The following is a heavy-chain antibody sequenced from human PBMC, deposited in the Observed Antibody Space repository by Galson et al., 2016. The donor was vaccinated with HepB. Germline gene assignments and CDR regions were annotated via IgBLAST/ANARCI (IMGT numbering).Heavy chain of an antibody. D-gene: IGHD3-3*01. CDR1: GYTFNSYY. CDR2: INPSGGST. Sequence: SVKVSCKASGYTFNSYYMHWVRQAPGQGLEWIGIINPSGGSTSYAQKFQGRVTMTRDTSTTTVYMELSSLSFEDTAVYYCARDGPPPHNDFWSGPFDYFYYGLDVWGQGTTVTVSS. J-gene: IGHJ6*02. CDR3: ARDGPPPHNDFWSGPFDYFYYGLDV. V-gene: IGHV1-46*02.